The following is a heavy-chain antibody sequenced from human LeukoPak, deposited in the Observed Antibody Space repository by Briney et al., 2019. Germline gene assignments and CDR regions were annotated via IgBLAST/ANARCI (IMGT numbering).Heavy chain of an antibody. CDR2: IYTSGST. D-gene: IGHD2-15*01. Sequence: SETLSLTCTVSGGSISSYYWSWIRQPAGKGLEWIGRIYTSGSTNFNPPLKSRVTMSVDTSKNQFSLKLSSVTAADTAVYYCARDGSGGRTGGSFDYWGQGTLVTVSS. CDR1: GGSISSYY. CDR3: ARDGSGGRTGGSFDY. J-gene: IGHJ4*02. V-gene: IGHV4-4*07.